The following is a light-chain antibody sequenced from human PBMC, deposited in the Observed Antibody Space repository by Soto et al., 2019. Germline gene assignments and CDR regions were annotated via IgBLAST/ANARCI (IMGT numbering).Light chain of an antibody. J-gene: IGLJ1*01. V-gene: IGLV2-23*02. Sequence: QSALTQPASVSGSPGQSITISCTGTSSDVGSYNLVSWYQHHPDEAPKLIIDEVNKQPSGVSNRFSGSKSGNTASLTISGLQAADEADYYCCSYAGSSSFYVFGSGTKLTVL. CDR3: CSYAGSSSFYV. CDR2: EVN. CDR1: SSDVGSYNL.